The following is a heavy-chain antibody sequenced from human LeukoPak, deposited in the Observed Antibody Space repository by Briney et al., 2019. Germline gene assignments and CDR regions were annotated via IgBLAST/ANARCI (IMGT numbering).Heavy chain of an antibody. CDR1: GYSISNTYH. CDR3: ARQSYDSGSLYYTY. J-gene: IGHJ4*02. Sequence: SETLSLTCAVSGYSISNTYHWGWIRQPPGKGLEWLGGIHHSGNTYYNPSLKGRVTISVDTSKKQFSLKLSSVTAADTAVYYCARQSYDSGSLYYTYWGQGTLVTVSS. CDR2: IHHSGNT. V-gene: IGHV4-38-2*01. D-gene: IGHD3-10*01.